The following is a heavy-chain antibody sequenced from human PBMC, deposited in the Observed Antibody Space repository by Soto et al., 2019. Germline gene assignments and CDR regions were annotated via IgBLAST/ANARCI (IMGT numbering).Heavy chain of an antibody. CDR3: ARGPTDHYDFWSGYYSESDWFDP. CDR1: GYTFTSYD. D-gene: IGHD3-3*01. Sequence: ASVKVSCKASGYTFTSYDINWVRQATGQGLEWMGWMNPNSGNTGYAQKFQGRVTMTRNTSISTAYMELSSLRSEDTAVYYCARGPTDHYDFWSGYYSESDWFDPWGQGTLVTVSS. V-gene: IGHV1-8*01. CDR2: MNPNSGNT. J-gene: IGHJ5*02.